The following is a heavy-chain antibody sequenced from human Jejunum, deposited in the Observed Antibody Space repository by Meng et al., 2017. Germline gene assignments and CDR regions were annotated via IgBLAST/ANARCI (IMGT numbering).Heavy chain of an antibody. Sequence: QGQLVESGGGVAQPGKSLRLSCAASGFNFTNYGMHWVRQAPGKGLEWVAVIWHDGSKVFYADSVRGRFTISRDNSHNTVDLQMNSVRVDDTAVYFCLRGRNYWGQGTLVTVSS. D-gene: IGHD3-10*01. CDR3: LRGRNY. V-gene: IGHV3-33*01. J-gene: IGHJ4*02. CDR1: GFNFTNYG. CDR2: IWHDGSKV.